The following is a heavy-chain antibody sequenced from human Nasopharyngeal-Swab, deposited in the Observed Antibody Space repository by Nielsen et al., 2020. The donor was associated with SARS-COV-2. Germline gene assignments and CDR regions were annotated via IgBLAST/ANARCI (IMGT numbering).Heavy chain of an antibody. Sequence: GGSLRLSCAVSGFSFSESWIHWVRQAPGKGLVWVSRINSDGSRTGYADSVKGRVTISRDNAKNTIYLQMNSLRGEDTAVYYCARDFDKTGDWGQGTLVTVSS. CDR1: GFSFSESW. V-gene: IGHV3-74*01. CDR3: ARDFDKTGD. D-gene: IGHD7-27*01. CDR2: INSDGSRT. J-gene: IGHJ4*02.